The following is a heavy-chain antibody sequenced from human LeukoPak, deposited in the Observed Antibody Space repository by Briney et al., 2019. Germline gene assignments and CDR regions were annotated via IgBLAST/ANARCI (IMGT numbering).Heavy chain of an antibody. CDR3: ARGTRPQLRFLEWSRVYYFDY. CDR1: GFTLSSYS. Sequence: PGGSLTLSCAGSGFTLSSYSMNWVRQAPGKGLEWVSSISSSSSYIYYADSVKGRFTISRDNAKNSLYLQMNSLRAEDTALYYCARGTRPQLRFLEWSRVYYFDYWGQGTLVTVSS. J-gene: IGHJ4*02. CDR2: ISSSSSYI. D-gene: IGHD3-3*01. V-gene: IGHV3-21*01.